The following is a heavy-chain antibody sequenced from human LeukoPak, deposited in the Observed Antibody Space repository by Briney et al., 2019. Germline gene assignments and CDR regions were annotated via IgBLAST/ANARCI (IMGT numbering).Heavy chain of an antibody. D-gene: IGHD6-19*01. V-gene: IGHV3-21*01. CDR1: GFTFSSYE. Sequence: GGSLRLSCAASGFTFSSYEMNWVRQAPGKGLEWVSSISSSSSYIYYADSVKGRFTISRDNAKNSLYLQMSSLRAEDTAVYYCARDSSGWYNYYYGMDVWGQGTTVTVSS. CDR2: ISSSSSYI. J-gene: IGHJ6*02. CDR3: ARDSSGWYNYYYGMDV.